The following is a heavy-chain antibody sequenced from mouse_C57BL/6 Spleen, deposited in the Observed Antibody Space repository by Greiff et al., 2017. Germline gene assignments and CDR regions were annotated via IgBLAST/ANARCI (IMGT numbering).Heavy chain of an antibody. CDR2: INPGSGGT. J-gene: IGHJ2*01. CDR1: GYAFTNYL. V-gene: IGHV1-54*01. CDR3: ARSGYGNYEGDY. D-gene: IGHD2-1*01. Sequence: QVHVKQSGAELVRPGTSVKVSCKASGYAFTNYLIEWVKQRPGQGLEWIGVINPGSGGTNYNEKFKGKATLTADKSSSTAYMQLSSLTSEDSAVYFCARSGYGNYEGDYWGQGTTLTVSS.